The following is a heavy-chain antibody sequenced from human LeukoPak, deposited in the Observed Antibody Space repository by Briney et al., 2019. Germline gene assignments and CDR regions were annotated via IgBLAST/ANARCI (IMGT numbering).Heavy chain of an antibody. CDR1: GGSISSYY. D-gene: IGHD1/OR15-1a*01. Sequence: SETLSLTCTVSGGSISSYYWSWIRQPAGKGLEWIGRIYTSGSTNYNPSLKSRVTMSVDTSKNQFSLKLSSVTAADTAVYYCAGLGREQPYYYYYMDVWGKGTTVTVSS. CDR3: AGLGREQPYYYYYMDV. CDR2: IYTSGST. V-gene: IGHV4-4*07. J-gene: IGHJ6*03.